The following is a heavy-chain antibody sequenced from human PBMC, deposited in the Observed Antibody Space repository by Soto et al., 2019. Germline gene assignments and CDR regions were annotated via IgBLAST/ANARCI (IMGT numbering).Heavy chain of an antibody. V-gene: IGHV4-31*03. CDR3: ASCDYDFWSGNPNWFDP. J-gene: IGHJ5*02. CDR2: IYYSGST. D-gene: IGHD3-3*01. Sequence: SDTLSLTCTVSGGSISSGGYYWSWIRQHPGKGLEWIGYIYYSGSTYYNPSLKSRVTISVDTSKNQFSLKLSSVTAADTAVYYCASCDYDFWSGNPNWFDPWGQGTLVTVSS. CDR1: GGSISSGGYY.